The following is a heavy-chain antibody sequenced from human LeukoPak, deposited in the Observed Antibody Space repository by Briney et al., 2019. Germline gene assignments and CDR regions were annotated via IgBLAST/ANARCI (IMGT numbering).Heavy chain of an antibody. J-gene: IGHJ4*02. CDR3: ARGPNYGDRVDYLDS. CDR2: INHSGST. Sequence: SETLSLTCAVSGGSFSGYYWSWIRQPPGKGLEWIGEINHSGSTNYNPSLKSRVTISVDTSKNQFSLKLSSVSADDTAVYYCARGPNYGDRVDYLDSWGQGTKVTVSS. V-gene: IGHV4-34*01. CDR1: GGSFSGYY. D-gene: IGHD4-17*01.